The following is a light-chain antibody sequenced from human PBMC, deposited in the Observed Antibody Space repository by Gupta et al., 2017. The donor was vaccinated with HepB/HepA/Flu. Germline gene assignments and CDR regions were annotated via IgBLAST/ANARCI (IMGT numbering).Light chain of an antibody. V-gene: IGLV1-44*01. CDR1: RSNIGTNG. Sequence: QSVMTQPPSASGTPGQRVTISCSGSRSNIGTNGVNWYQQLPGTAPQLLMYNNNQRPSGVPDRFSGSKSGTSASLAISGLQSEDEADYYWASWDDSLNGPVFGGGTILTVL. J-gene: IGLJ3*02. CDR2: NNN. CDR3: ASWDDSLNGPV.